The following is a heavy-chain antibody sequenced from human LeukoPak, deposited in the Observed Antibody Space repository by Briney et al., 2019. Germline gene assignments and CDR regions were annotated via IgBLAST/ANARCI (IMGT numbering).Heavy chain of an antibody. V-gene: IGHV3-48*02. CDR1: GFTFSSYS. CDR2: ISSSSSNI. Sequence: GGSLRHSCAASGFTFSSYSMNWVRQAPGKGLEWVSYISSSSSNIHYADSVKGRFTISRDNAKNSLYLQMNSLRDEDTAVYYCARAMYYYDTPDYWGQGTLVTVSS. D-gene: IGHD3-22*01. J-gene: IGHJ4*02. CDR3: ARAMYYYDTPDY.